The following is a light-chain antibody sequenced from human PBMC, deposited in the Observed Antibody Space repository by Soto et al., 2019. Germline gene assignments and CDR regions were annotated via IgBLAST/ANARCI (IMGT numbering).Light chain of an antibody. CDR2: AAS. Sequence: GRTQSPDTLSVSPGERATLSCRASQSVSDRVVWYQQKSGQAPSLLIYAASTRAAGVPARFSGSGSGTEFTLTISSLQSEDFAVYFCQQSADWPKPFGQRTKVAI. V-gene: IGKV3-15*01. CDR3: QQSADWPKP. CDR1: QSVSDR. J-gene: IGKJ1*01.